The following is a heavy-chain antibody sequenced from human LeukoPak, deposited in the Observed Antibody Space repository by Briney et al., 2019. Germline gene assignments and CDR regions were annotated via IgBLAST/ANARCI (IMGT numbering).Heavy chain of an antibody. CDR2: ISGSGGGT. Sequence: GESLRLSCAVSGITLSNYGMSWVRQAPGKGLEWVAGISGSGGGTHYADSVKGRFTVSRDNAKNTLHLQLNSLRAEDSAVYFCAKRGVVIRVILVGFHKEAYYFDSWGQGALVTVSS. V-gene: IGHV3-23*01. CDR3: AKRGVVIRVILVGFHKEAYYFDS. CDR1: GITLSNYG. D-gene: IGHD3-10*01. J-gene: IGHJ4*02.